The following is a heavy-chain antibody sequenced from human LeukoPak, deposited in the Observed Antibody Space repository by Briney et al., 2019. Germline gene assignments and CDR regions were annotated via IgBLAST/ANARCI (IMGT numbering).Heavy chain of an antibody. CDR3: AKGLYCTNGVCYVFAFDI. Sequence: ASVKVSCKASGYTFTSYGISWVRQAPGQGLEWMGWISAYNGNTNYAQKLQGRVTMTTDTSTSTAYMELRSLRSDDTAVYYCAKGLYCTNGVCYVFAFDIWGQGTMVTVSS. V-gene: IGHV1-18*01. CDR2: ISAYNGNT. D-gene: IGHD2-8*01. J-gene: IGHJ3*02. CDR1: GYTFTSYG.